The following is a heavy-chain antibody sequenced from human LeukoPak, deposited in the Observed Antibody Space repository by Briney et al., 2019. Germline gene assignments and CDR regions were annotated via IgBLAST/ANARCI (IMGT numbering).Heavy chain of an antibody. Sequence: PSETLSLACAVYGGSFSGYYWSWIRQPPGKGLEWIGEINHSGSTNYNPSLKSRVTISVDTSKNQFSLKLSSVTAADTAVYYCATRLWFGELYNDYWGQGTLVTVSS. J-gene: IGHJ4*02. V-gene: IGHV4-34*01. D-gene: IGHD3-10*01. CDR3: ATRLWFGELYNDY. CDR2: INHSGST. CDR1: GGSFSGYY.